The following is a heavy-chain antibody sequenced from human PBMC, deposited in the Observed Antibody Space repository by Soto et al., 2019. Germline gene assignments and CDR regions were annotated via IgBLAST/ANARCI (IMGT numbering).Heavy chain of an antibody. CDR3: AKGYRVHYFDY. D-gene: IGHD2-2*02. CDR2: ISWNSGSI. Sequence: GGSLRLSCAASGFTFDDYAMHWVRQAPGKGLEWVSGISWNSGSIGYADSVKGRFTISRDNAKNSLYLQMNSLRAEDTALYYCAKGYRVHYFDYWGQGTLVTVSS. V-gene: IGHV3-9*01. J-gene: IGHJ4*02. CDR1: GFTFDDYA.